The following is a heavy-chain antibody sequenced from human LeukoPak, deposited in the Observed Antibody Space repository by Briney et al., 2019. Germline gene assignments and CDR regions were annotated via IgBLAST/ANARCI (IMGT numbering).Heavy chain of an antibody. V-gene: IGHV5-51*01. CDR1: GYSFTSYW. D-gene: IGHD4-17*01. CDR2: IYPGDSDT. J-gene: IGHJ6*02. CDR3: ARQTSPLDYGDYGYYYYGMDV. Sequence: GESLKISCKGSGYSFTSYWIGWVRQMPGKGLEWMGIIYPGDSDTRYSQSFQGQVTISADKSISTAYLQWSSLKASDTAMYYCARQTSPLDYGDYGYYYYGMDVWGQGTTVTVSS.